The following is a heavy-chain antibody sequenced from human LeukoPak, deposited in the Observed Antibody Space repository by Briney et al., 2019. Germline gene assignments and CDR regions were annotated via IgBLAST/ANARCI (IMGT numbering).Heavy chain of an antibody. CDR3: ARAPPIIAVAGSAFDV. CDR2: VYYSGST. J-gene: IGHJ3*01. V-gene: IGHV4-31*03. Sequence: PSETLSLTCTVSGGSIRSGGYYWSWLRQRPGEGLEWIGYVYYSGSTYYNPSLKSRVTISVDTSNSQFSLNLTSVTAADTAVYYCARAPPIIAVAGSAFDVWGQGTMVTVCS. D-gene: IGHD6-19*01. CDR1: GGSIRSGGYY.